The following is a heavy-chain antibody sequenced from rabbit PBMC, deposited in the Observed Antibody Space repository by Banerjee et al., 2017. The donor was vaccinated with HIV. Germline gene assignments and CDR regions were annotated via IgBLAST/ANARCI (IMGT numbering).Heavy chain of an antibody. D-gene: IGHD6-1*01. Sequence: QEQLEESGGDLVKPEGSLTLTCTASGFSFSSSYYMCWVRQAPGKGPEWIACIYTGSSGRTYYASWAKGRFTISKTSSTTVTLQMTSLTAADTATYFCARDLRYSYGFGDYAYATKLWGPGTLVTVS. J-gene: IGHJ4*01. CDR2: IYTGSSGRT. CDR1: GFSFSSSYY. CDR3: ARDLRYSYGFGDYAYATKL. V-gene: IGHV1S45*01.